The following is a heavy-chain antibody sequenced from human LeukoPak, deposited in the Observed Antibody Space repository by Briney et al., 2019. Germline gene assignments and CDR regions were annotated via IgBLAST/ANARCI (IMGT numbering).Heavy chain of an antibody. D-gene: IGHD3-16*02. CDR1: GFTFSGSA. CDR3: ARDMQLST. V-gene: IGHV3-23*01. Sequence: GGSLLLSSAASGFTFSGSAMSWGRQAPGEGLDWVSLIIYSGANSYYTDSVRGRCTLSRDNSKDTLFLQMTSLRAEDTAIYYCARDMQLSTWGLGTMVTVSS. CDR2: IIYSGANS. J-gene: IGHJ3*01.